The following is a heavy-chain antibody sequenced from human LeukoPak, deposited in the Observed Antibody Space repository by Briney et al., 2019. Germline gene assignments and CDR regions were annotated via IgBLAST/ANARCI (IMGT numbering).Heavy chain of an antibody. D-gene: IGHD6-13*01. CDR2: ISSSSSYI. CDR1: GFTFSSYN. CDR3: ARGALGTYFNDV. J-gene: IGHJ6*03. V-gene: IGHV3-21*01. Sequence: GGSLRLSCAASGFTFSSYNMNWVRQAPGKGLEWVSSISSSSSYIYYADSVKGRFTISRDNAKNSLYLQMNSLRAEDTAVYYCARGALGTYFNDVWGKGTTVTVSS.